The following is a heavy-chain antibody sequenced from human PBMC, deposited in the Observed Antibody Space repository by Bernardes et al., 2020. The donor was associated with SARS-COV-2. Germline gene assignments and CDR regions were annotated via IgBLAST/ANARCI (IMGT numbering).Heavy chain of an antibody. CDR2: IYWDDDK. CDR3: AHRRLLLGDYDY. Sequence: SGPTLLKPTQTLTLTCPFSGFSLSPSGVGVGWIRQPPGKALEWLALIYWDDDKRYSPSLKSRLTITKDTSKNQVVLTMTNMDPVDTATYYCAHRRLLLGDYDYWGQGTLVTVSS. J-gene: IGHJ4*02. CDR1: GFSLSPSGVG. D-gene: IGHD4-17*01. V-gene: IGHV2-5*02.